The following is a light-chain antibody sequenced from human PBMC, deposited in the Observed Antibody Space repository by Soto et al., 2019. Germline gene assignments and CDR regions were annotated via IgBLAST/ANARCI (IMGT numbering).Light chain of an antibody. CDR3: TSYSRYSVLV. CDR1: SNDVANNKF. V-gene: IGLV2-14*02. Sequence: QSALTQPASVSESPGQSITISCTGTSNDVANNKFVSWYRQSPGKGPKLLIYEDRRRPSGVSNRFSGSNSGNTASLTISGLQAEDEADYYCTSYSRYSVLVFGGGTKVTVL. CDR2: EDR. J-gene: IGLJ3*02.